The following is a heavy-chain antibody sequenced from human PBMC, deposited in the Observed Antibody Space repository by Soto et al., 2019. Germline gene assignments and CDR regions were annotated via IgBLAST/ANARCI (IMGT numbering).Heavy chain of an antibody. D-gene: IGHD3-10*01. Sequence: SVKVSCKASGFTFTSPAVQWVRQARGQRLEWIGWIVVGSGNTNYAQKFQERVTITRDMSTSTAYMELSSLRSEDTAVYYCVASYDNDTAYTGEYNWSQDTLLTISS. CDR1: GFTFTSPA. CDR3: VASYDNDTAYTGEYN. J-gene: IGHJ1*01. CDR2: IVVGSGNT. V-gene: IGHV1-58*01.